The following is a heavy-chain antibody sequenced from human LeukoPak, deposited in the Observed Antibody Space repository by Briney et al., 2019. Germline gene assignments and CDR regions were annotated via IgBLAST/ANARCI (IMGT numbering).Heavy chain of an antibody. CDR1: GFTLRSYW. D-gene: IGHD6-6*01. CDR2: INQDASAK. V-gene: IGHV3-7*01. CDR3: ARESPYSSSSPYYFDY. Sequence: GGSLRLSCAASGFTLRSYWMNWVRQAPGKGLEWVANINQDASAKSYVDSVRGRFTISRDDAKNSLHLQMNSLRAEDTAVYYCARESPYSSSSPYYFDYWGQGTLVTVSS. J-gene: IGHJ4*02.